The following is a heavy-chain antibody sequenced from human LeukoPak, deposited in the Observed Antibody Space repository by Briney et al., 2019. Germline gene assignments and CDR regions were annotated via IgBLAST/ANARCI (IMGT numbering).Heavy chain of an antibody. D-gene: IGHD3-9*01. J-gene: IGHJ4*02. CDR1: GYTFNHYG. Sequence: ASVKVSCKASGYTFNHYGINWVRQAPGQGLEWMAWISTYDGNTNYAQNFQGRVALTTDTSTSTAYMELRSLRPDDTAVYYCARSGESYSDWPRVRTLFDFWGQGTLVTVSS. V-gene: IGHV1-18*01. CDR2: ISTYDGNT. CDR3: ARSGESYSDWPRVRTLFDF.